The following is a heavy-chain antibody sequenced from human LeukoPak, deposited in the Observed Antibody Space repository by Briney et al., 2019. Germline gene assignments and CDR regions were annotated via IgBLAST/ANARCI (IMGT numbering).Heavy chain of an antibody. Sequence: PSETLSLTCAVSGVSFYVYYWAWVRQTPGKGLEWIGEINHSGYTNDSPSLKSRVTLSIDTSRKQFSLSLRSLTVADAGTYYCTRMTTGHDYWGQGTLVTVSS. CDR3: TRMTTGHDY. D-gene: IGHD4-17*01. J-gene: IGHJ4*02. V-gene: IGHV4-34*01. CDR2: INHSGYT. CDR1: GVSFYVYY.